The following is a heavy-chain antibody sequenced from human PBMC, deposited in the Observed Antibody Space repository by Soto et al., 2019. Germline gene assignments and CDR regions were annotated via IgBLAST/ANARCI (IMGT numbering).Heavy chain of an antibody. D-gene: IGHD3-22*01. J-gene: IGHJ4*02. CDR2: INSDGSST. V-gene: IGHV3-74*01. CDR3: ARDDYYDTSGYLALFDY. Sequence: GGSLRLSCAASGFTFSSYWMHWVRQAPGKGLVWVSRINSDGSSTSYADSVKGRFTISRDNAKNSLYLQMNSLRDEDTAVYYCARDDYYDTSGYLALFDYWGQGTLVTVSS. CDR1: GFTFSSYW.